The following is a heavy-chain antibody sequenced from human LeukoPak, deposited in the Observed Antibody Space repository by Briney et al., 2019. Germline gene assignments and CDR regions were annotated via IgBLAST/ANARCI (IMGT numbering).Heavy chain of an antibody. CDR3: ARVGGYNSGFDY. Sequence: PSETLSLTCTVSGGSISSGDYYWSWIRQPPGKGLEWIGYIYYSGSTYYNPSLKSRVTISVDTSKNQFSLKLSSVTAADTAVYYCARVGGYNSGFDYWGQGTLVTVSS. V-gene: IGHV4-30-4*01. D-gene: IGHD3-22*01. CDR1: GGSISSGDYY. CDR2: IYYSGST. J-gene: IGHJ4*02.